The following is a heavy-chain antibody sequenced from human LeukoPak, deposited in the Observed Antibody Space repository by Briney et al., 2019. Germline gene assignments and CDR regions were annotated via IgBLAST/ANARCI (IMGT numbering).Heavy chain of an antibody. J-gene: IGHJ4*02. Sequence: SETLSLTCTVSGGSISSSSYYWGWIRQPPGKGLEWIGSIYYSGSTYYNPSLKSRVTISVATSKNQFSLKLSSVTAADTAVYYCARGVPIVPAALGPYYFDYWGQGTLVTVSS. D-gene: IGHD2-2*01. V-gene: IGHV4-39*01. CDR3: ARGVPIVPAALGPYYFDY. CDR1: GGSISSSSYY. CDR2: IYYSGST.